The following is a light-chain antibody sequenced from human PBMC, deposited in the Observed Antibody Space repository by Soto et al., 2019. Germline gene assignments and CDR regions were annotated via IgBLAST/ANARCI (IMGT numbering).Light chain of an antibody. J-gene: IGKJ2*01. Sequence: EIVLTQSPGTLSLSPGEGATLSCRASQSVDSSYLAWYQQKPGQAPRLLIFGASSRVTGIPDRFSGSGSGTDFTLTIRRLEPEDFAVYYCQQYGRSLMYTFGQGTKLEIK. CDR3: QQYGRSLMYT. V-gene: IGKV3-20*01. CDR2: GAS. CDR1: QSVDSSY.